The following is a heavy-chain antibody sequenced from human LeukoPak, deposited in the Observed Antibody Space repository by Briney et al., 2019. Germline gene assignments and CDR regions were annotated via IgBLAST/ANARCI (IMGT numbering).Heavy chain of an antibody. CDR2: IYYSGST. CDR3: ARHIRYYDSSGYFGVNYFDY. J-gene: IGHJ4*02. CDR1: GGSISSYY. V-gene: IGHV4-59*08. D-gene: IGHD3-22*01. Sequence: SETLSLTCTVSGGSISSYYWSWIRQPPGKGLEWIGYIYYSGSTNYNPSLKSRVTISVDTSKNQFSLKLSSVTAADTAVYYCARHIRYYDSSGYFGVNYFDYWGQGTLVTVSS.